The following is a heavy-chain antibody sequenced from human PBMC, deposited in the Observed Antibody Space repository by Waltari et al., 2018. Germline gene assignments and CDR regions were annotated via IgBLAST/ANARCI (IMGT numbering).Heavy chain of an antibody. CDR2: IHHSGST. D-gene: IGHD3-16*02. CDR1: GGYISSSNW. J-gene: IGHJ4*02. CDR3: ARDFWPFGGVIVGPAFDY. Sequence: QVHLQESGPGLVKPSGTLSLTCAVSGGYISSSNWWSWVRQTPGKGLEGIGEIHHSGSTNYNPSPKSRVAMSLDKSKNQLSLNLTSVTAADTAVYYGARDFWPFGGVIVGPAFDYWGQGTLVTVSS. V-gene: IGHV4-4*02.